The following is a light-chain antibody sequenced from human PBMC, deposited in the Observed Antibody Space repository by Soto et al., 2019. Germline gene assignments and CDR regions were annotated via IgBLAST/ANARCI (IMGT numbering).Light chain of an antibody. CDR2: GAS. CDR3: KQYNNWPPVT. Sequence: EIVMTQSPATLSVSPGERATLSCRASQSVSSNLAWYQQKPGQAPRLLIYGASTRATGIPARFSGSGSGTEFTLTFSSMQSEDFAVYYCKQYNNWPPVTFGQGTKVEIK. J-gene: IGKJ1*01. V-gene: IGKV3-15*01. CDR1: QSVSSN.